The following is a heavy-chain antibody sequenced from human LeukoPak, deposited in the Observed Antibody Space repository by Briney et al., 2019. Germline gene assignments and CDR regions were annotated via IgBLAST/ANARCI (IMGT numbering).Heavy chain of an antibody. J-gene: IGHJ3*02. CDR2: INPNSGVT. V-gene: IGHV1-2*02. Sequence: ASVKVSCKTSGYTFTDYYMHWVRQAPGQGLEWMGWINPNSGVTNYAQNFQGRVTLTRDTSISTAYMGLSRLGSHDTAVYYCARALRSFAFDIWGQGTMVTVSS. CDR3: ARALRSFAFDI. CDR1: GYTFTDYY. D-gene: IGHD3-10*01.